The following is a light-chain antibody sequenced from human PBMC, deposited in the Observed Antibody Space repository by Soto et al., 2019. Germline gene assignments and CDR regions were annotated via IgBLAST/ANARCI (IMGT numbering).Light chain of an antibody. Sequence: QSALTQPASVSGSPGQSITISCTGTSSDVGSFNLVSWYQQHPGKAPKLMIYEVSKRPSGVSNRFSGSKSANTASLTISGLQAEDEADYYCCSYAASGTFPYVFGTGTKVTVL. J-gene: IGLJ1*01. CDR1: SSDVGSFNL. V-gene: IGLV2-23*02. CDR3: CSYAASGTFPYV. CDR2: EVS.